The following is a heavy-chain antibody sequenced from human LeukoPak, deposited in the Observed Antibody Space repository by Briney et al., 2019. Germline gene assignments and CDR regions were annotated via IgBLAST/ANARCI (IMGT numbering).Heavy chain of an antibody. V-gene: IGHV3-23*01. CDR3: AKGLERSYDTFDI. D-gene: IGHD1-26*01. CDR1: GFTFSSYA. Sequence: GGSLRPSCAASGFTFSSYAMSWVRQAPGKGLEWVSAISGSGGSTYYADSVKGRFTISRDNSKNTLYLQMNSLRAEDTAVYYCAKGLERSYDTFDIWGQGTMVTVSS. J-gene: IGHJ3*02. CDR2: ISGSGGST.